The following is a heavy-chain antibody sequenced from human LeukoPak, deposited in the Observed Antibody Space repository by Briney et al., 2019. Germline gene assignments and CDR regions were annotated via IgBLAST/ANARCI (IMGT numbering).Heavy chain of an antibody. V-gene: IGHV3-48*01. CDR3: ARGYSNPPLEY. Sequence: PGGSLRLSCAASGGTVSGDGMNWVRQAPGQGLEWVSSISGGGGTIHYADSLKGRFTMSRDNAKNSLYLQMNSLRAEDTAVYYCARGYSNPPLEYWGQGTLVTVSS. J-gene: IGHJ4*02. CDR1: GGTVSGDG. CDR2: ISGGGGTI. D-gene: IGHD4-11*01.